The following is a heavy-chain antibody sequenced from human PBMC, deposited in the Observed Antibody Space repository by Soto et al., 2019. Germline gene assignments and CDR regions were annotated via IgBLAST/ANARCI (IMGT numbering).Heavy chain of an antibody. J-gene: IGHJ5*02. CDR2: IWYDGSNK. CDR1: GFTFSSYG. Sequence: PGGSLRLSCAASGFTFSSYGMHWVRQAPGKGLEWVAVIWYDGSNKYYADSVKGRFTISRDNSKNTLYLQMNSLRAEDTAVYYCARASGYSSSWFPGGFDPWGQGTLVTVSS. V-gene: IGHV3-33*01. CDR3: ARASGYSSSWFPGGFDP. D-gene: IGHD6-13*01.